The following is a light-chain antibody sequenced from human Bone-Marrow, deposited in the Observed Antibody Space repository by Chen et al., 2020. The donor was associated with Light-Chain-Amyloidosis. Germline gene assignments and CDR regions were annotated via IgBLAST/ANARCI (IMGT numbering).Light chain of an antibody. CDR1: NIGSTS. CDR3: QVWDRSSDRPV. Sequence: SYVLTQPSSVSGAPGQTATSACGGNNIGSTSVHWYQQTPGQAPLLVVYDDSDRPSGIPERLSGSNSGNTATLPISRVEAGDEADYYCQVWDRSSDRPVFGGGTKLTVL. CDR2: DDS. J-gene: IGLJ3*02. V-gene: IGLV3-21*02.